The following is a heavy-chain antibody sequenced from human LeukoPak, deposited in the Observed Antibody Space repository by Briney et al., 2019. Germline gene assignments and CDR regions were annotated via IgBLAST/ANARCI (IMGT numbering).Heavy chain of an antibody. Sequence: PGGSLRLSCAASGFTFSSYGMHWVRQAPGKGLEWVAFIRYDGSNKYYADSVKGRFTISRDNSKNTLYLQMNSLRAEDTAVYYCAKDQSIVVVPAATHFDYWGQGTLVTVSS. J-gene: IGHJ4*02. CDR3: AKDQSIVVVPAATHFDY. V-gene: IGHV3-30*02. D-gene: IGHD2-2*01. CDR2: IRYDGSNK. CDR1: GFTFSSYG.